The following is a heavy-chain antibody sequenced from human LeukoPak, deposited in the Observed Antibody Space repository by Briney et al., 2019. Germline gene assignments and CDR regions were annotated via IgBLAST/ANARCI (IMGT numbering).Heavy chain of an antibody. D-gene: IGHD3-10*01. V-gene: IGHV4-39*07. Sequence: SETLSLTCTVSGVSTSSSNFYWGWIRQPPGKGLEWIGSIYYSGSTYYNPSLKSRVTISVDTSKNQFSLKLSSVTAADTAVYYCARDTYGSGSFLYWGQGTLVTVSS. CDR3: ARDTYGSGSFLY. J-gene: IGHJ4*02. CDR1: GVSTSSSNFY. CDR2: IYYSGST.